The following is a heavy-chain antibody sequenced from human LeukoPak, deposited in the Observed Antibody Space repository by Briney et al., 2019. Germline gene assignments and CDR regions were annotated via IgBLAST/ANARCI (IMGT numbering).Heavy chain of an antibody. D-gene: IGHD3-22*01. CDR3: ALRSSGYYLTLDY. J-gene: IGHJ4*02. CDR1: GGSFSGYY. V-gene: IGHV4-34*01. CDR2: INHSGST. Sequence: TASETLSLTCAVYGGSFSGYYWSWIRQPPGKGLEWIGEINHSGSTNYNPSLKSRVTISVDTSKNQFSLKLSSVTAADTAVYYCALRSSGYYLTLDYWGQGTLVTVSS.